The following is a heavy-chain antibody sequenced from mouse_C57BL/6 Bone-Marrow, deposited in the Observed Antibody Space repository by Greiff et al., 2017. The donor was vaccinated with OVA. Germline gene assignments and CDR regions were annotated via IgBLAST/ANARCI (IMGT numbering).Heavy chain of an antibody. J-gene: IGHJ3*01. CDR2: SRNKANDYTT. D-gene: IGHD1-1*01. CDR1: GFTFSDFY. CDR3: ARDYYGSSLGFAY. V-gene: IGHV7-1*01. Sequence: EVKLMESGGGLVQSGRSLRLSCATSGFTFSDFYMEWVRQAPGKGLEWIAASRNKANDYTTEYSASVKGRFIVSRDTSQSILYLQMNALRAEDTAIYYCARDYYGSSLGFAYWGQGTLVTVSA.